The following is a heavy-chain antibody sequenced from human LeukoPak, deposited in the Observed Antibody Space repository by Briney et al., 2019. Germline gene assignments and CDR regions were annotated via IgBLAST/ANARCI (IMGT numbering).Heavy chain of an antibody. V-gene: IGHV4-59*01. CDR1: GGSFSTYY. J-gene: IGHJ3*02. D-gene: IGHD6-13*01. Sequence: RPSETLSLTCTVSGGSFSTYYWSWIRQPPGKGLEWIGYIYYSGSTIYNPSLKSRVTISVDTSKNQFSLKLSSVTAADTAVYYCARAYSSSWYPGGDAFDIWGQGTMVTVSS. CDR2: IYYSGST. CDR3: ARAYSSSWYPGGDAFDI.